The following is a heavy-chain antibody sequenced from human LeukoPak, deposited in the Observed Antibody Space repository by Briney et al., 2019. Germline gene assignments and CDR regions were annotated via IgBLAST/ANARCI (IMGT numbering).Heavy chain of an antibody. J-gene: IGHJ4*02. Sequence: GGSLRLSCAVSGFSFSAYSMNWVRQAPGKGLEWVSYISSGSSTIYYADSVKGRFIISRDNAKNSLYLQMNSLTDEDTAVYYCARLYTSGWPFDYWGQGTLVTVSS. V-gene: IGHV3-48*02. CDR2: ISSGSSTI. CDR1: GFSFSAYS. CDR3: ARLYTSGWPFDY. D-gene: IGHD6-19*01.